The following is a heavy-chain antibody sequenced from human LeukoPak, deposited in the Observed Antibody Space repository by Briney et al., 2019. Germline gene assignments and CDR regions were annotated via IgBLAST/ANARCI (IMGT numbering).Heavy chain of an antibody. Sequence: PGGSLRLSCAASGFTFSSYWMSWVRQAPGKGLEWVANIKQDGSEKYYVDSVKGRFTISRDNAKNSLYLQMNSLRAEDTAVYYCAREGVINSSSWNAIEFGDYWGQGTLVTVSS. D-gene: IGHD6-13*01. CDR1: GFTFSSYW. CDR2: IKQDGSEK. CDR3: AREGVINSSSWNAIEFGDY. J-gene: IGHJ4*02. V-gene: IGHV3-7*01.